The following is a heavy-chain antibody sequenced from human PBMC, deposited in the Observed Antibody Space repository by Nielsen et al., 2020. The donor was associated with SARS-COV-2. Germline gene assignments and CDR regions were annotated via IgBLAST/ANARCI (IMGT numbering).Heavy chain of an antibody. CDR1: GGSISRSDYY. Sequence: SETLSLTCTVSGGSISRSDYYWGWIRQPPGKGLEWIGSIYYSGSTYYNPSLKSRVTISVDTSKNQFSLKLSSVTAADTAVYYCARSIVDYGDWGNYFFGMDVWGQGTTDTVSS. J-gene: IGHJ6*02. V-gene: IGHV4-39*07. CDR2: IYYSGST. D-gene: IGHD4-17*01. CDR3: ARSIVDYGDWGNYFFGMDV.